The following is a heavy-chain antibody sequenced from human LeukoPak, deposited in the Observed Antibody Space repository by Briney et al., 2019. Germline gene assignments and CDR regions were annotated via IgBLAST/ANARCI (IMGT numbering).Heavy chain of an antibody. V-gene: IGHV3-23*01. Sequence: GGSLRLSCAGSGFTFSSYAMCWVRQAPGKGLEWVSGSSVRGGGTYYADSVKGRFTISRDNSKNTMYLQMNSLRAEDTAIYYCAKDVGWTGSHFNGMDVWGQGTTVTVSS. CDR3: AKDVGWTGSHFNGMDV. CDR1: GFTFSSYA. D-gene: IGHD3/OR15-3a*01. CDR2: SSVRGGGT. J-gene: IGHJ6*02.